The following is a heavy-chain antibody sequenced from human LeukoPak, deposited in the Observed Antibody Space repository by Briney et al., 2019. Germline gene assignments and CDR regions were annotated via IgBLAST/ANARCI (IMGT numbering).Heavy chain of an antibody. CDR2: INPNSGGT. J-gene: IGHJ6*02. CDR3: ARTLLDYGDYGVDYYYYYGMDV. Sequence: ASVTVSCKASGYTFTVYYMHWVRQAPGQGLEGVGWINPNSGGTNYAQKFQGWVTMTRDTSISTAYMELSRLRSDDTAVYYCARTLLDYGDYGVDYYYYYGMDVWGQGTTVTVSS. CDR1: GYTFTVYY. D-gene: IGHD4-17*01. V-gene: IGHV1-2*04.